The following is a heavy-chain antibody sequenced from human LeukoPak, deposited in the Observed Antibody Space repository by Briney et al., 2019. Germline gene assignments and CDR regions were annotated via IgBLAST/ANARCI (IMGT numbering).Heavy chain of an antibody. Sequence: PGGSLRLSCAASGFTFDDYTMHWVRQAPGKGLEWVSLISWDGGSTYYADSVKGRFTISRDNSKNSLYLQMNSLRTEDTALYYCAKGPTVTTSWYYYKDVWGKGTTVTVSS. D-gene: IGHD4-17*01. CDR3: AKGPTVTTSWYYYKDV. CDR2: ISWDGGST. CDR1: GFTFDDYT. V-gene: IGHV3-43*01. J-gene: IGHJ6*03.